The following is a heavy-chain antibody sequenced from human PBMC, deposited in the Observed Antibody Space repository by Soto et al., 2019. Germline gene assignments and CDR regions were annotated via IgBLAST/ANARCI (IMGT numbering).Heavy chain of an antibody. CDR2: INHSGST. CDR3: ARGGSAFRHCTNGVCYNWFDP. Sequence: QVQLQQWGAGLLKPSETLSLTCAVYGGSFSGYYWSWIRQPPGKGLEWIGEINHSGSTNYNPSLKSRVTISVDTSKNQFALKLSSVTAADTAVYYCARGGSAFRHCTNGVCYNWFDPWGQGTLVTVSS. J-gene: IGHJ5*02. D-gene: IGHD2-8*01. V-gene: IGHV4-34*01. CDR1: GGSFSGYY.